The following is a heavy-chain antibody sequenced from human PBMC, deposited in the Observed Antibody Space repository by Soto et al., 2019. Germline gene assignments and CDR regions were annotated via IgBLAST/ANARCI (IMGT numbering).Heavy chain of an antibody. D-gene: IGHD2-2*02. V-gene: IGHV3-21*01. CDR1: GFTFSTYS. CDR3: AREYTAWPLAYGLDV. Sequence: GGSLRLSCVGSGFTFSTYSINWVRQAPGKGLEWVSSISSRSDIYYADSVKGRFTVSRDNAKNSVSLQMNSLRAEDTAVYYCAREYTAWPLAYGLDVWGQGTTVTVSS. CDR2: ISSRSDI. J-gene: IGHJ6*02.